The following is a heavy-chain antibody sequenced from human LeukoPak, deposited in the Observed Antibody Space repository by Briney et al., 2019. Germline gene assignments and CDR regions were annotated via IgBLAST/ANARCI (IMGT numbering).Heavy chain of an antibody. CDR3: ASRRMKAVALDAFDI. V-gene: IGHV5-51*01. CDR1: GYSVTSYW. CDR2: IYPGDSDT. J-gene: IGHJ3*02. D-gene: IGHD6-19*01. Sequence: RGESLKVSCKGSGYSVTSYWIGWVRQMPGKGLEGMGIIYPGDSDTRYSSSFQGQVTISADKSISTAYLQWSSLKASDTAMYYCASRRMKAVALDAFDIWGQGTMVTVSS.